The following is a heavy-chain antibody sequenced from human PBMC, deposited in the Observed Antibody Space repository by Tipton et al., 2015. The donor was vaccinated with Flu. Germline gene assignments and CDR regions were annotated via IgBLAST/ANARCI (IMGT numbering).Heavy chain of an antibody. D-gene: IGHD6-19*01. V-gene: IGHV4-59*10. CDR3: ARGFRWLDPHYYFDY. Sequence: TLSLTCAVYGGSFSGYYWSWIRQPAGKGLEWIGRIYTSGSTNYNPSLKSRVTMSVDTSKNQFSLKLSSVTAADTAVYYCARGFRWLDPHYYFDYWGQGTLVTVSS. J-gene: IGHJ4*02. CDR1: GGSFSGYY. CDR2: IYTSGST.